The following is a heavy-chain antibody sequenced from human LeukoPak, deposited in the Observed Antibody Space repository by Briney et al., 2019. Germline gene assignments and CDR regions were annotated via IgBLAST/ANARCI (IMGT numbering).Heavy chain of an antibody. CDR3: AKGGGVWGTAGY. CDR1: GFTFSNYG. Sequence: GGSLRLSCAASGFTFSNYGMHWVRQAPGKGLEWVAVISYDGSNKYYVDSVKGRFTISRDNAKNTLYLQMNSLRGDDTAVYFCAKGGGVWGTAGYWGRGTLVTVSS. J-gene: IGHJ4*02. CDR2: ISYDGSNK. D-gene: IGHD3-16*01. V-gene: IGHV3-30*18.